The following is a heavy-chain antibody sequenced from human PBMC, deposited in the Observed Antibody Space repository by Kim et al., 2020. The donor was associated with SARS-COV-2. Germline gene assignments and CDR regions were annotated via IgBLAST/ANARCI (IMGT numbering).Heavy chain of an antibody. CDR3: ARGALGGYCSGGSCYSVGAPPVTPFDY. Sequence: SETLSLTCAVYGGSFSGYYWSWIRQPPGKGLEWIGEINHSGSTNYNPSLKSRVTMSVDTSKNQFSLKLSSVTAADTAVYYCARGALGGYCSGGSCYSVGAPPVTPFDYWCQGTLVTVSS. J-gene: IGHJ4*02. CDR2: INHSGST. D-gene: IGHD2-15*01. V-gene: IGHV4-34*01. CDR1: GGSFSGYY.